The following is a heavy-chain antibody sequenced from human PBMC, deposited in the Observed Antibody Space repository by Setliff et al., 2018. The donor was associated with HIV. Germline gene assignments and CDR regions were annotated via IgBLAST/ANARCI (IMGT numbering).Heavy chain of an antibody. J-gene: IGHJ4*02. D-gene: IGHD4-4*01. Sequence: PGGSLRLSCVGSGFTFSDYEMNWVRQAPGKGLEWLGSIRTKSYGGTVQHAASVRGRVTISRDDSRSIAYLDMSSLKTDDTAVYYCTRVSDRHTLTNFAYWGQGALVTVSS. CDR2: IRTKSYGGTV. V-gene: IGHV3-49*04. CDR3: TRVSDRHTLTNFAY. CDR1: GFTFSDYE.